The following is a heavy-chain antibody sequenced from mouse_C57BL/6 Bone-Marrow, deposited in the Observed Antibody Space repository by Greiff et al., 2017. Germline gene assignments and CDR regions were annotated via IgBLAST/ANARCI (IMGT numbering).Heavy chain of an antibody. CDR1: GYTFTDYN. D-gene: IGHD1-1*01. CDR3: ARKTIYYYGRALFCFAY. J-gene: IGHJ2*01. CDR2: INPNNGGT. Sequence: VQLKQSGPELVKPGASVKIPCKASGYTFTDYNMDWVKQSHGKSLEWIGDINPNNGGTNYNQKFKGTANLTVEQSSSTAYMELPSLTSEDTAVYYCARKTIYYYGRALFCFAYWGQGTTLTVSS. V-gene: IGHV1-18*01.